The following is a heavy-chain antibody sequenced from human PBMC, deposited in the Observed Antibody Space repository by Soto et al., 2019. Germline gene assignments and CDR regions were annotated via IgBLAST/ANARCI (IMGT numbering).Heavy chain of an antibody. CDR3: ARRYGPGFDY. Sequence: QVQLQESGPGLVKPSEPLSLTCTVPGGSISSYYWSWIRRPPGKGLEWIGYIYYSGSTNYNPSLKSRVTISVDTSKNQFSLKLSSVTAADTAVYYCARRYGPGFDYWGQGTLVTVSS. CDR2: IYYSGST. D-gene: IGHD4-17*01. V-gene: IGHV4-59*08. CDR1: GGSISSYY. J-gene: IGHJ4*02.